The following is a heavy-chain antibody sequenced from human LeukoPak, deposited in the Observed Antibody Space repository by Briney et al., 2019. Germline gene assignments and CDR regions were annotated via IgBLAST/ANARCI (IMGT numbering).Heavy chain of an antibody. D-gene: IGHD2-2*01. CDR1: GFDFSSNS. V-gene: IGHV3-21*01. J-gene: IGHJ6*03. Sequence: GGSLRLSCAASGFDFSSNSMTWVRQAPGKGLEWVSSISGSSNYIDYADSVKGRFTISRDNAKNSLYLQMNSLRVDDTAVYYCARDRPDHCITTSCPQYMDVWGKGTTVTVSS. CDR2: ISGSSNYI. CDR3: ARDRPDHCITTSCPQYMDV.